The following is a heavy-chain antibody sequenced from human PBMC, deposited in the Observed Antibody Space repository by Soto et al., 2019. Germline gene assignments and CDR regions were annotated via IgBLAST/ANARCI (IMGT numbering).Heavy chain of an antibody. CDR2: ISYDGSNK. CDR1: GFTFSSYA. J-gene: IGHJ4*02. Sequence: QSGGSLRLSCAASGFTFSSYAMHWVRQAPGKGLEWVAVISYDGSNKYYADSVKGRFTISRDNSKNTLYLQMNSLRAEDTAVYYCAREYYYGSGSFDYWGQGTLVTVSS. D-gene: IGHD3-10*01. CDR3: AREYYYGSGSFDY. V-gene: IGHV3-30-3*01.